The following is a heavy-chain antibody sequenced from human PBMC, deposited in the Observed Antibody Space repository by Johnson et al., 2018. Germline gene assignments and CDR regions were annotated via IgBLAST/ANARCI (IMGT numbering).Heavy chain of an antibody. J-gene: IGHJ3*02. D-gene: IGHD6-13*01. V-gene: IGHV3-9*01. CDR3: EKEGASSSWYRTRDDAFDI. Sequence: VQLGEAGGGLVQPGGSLRLSCAASRFTFDDYAMHWVRQAQGKGLEWVSGISGNSGGIGYADSVKGRFTIPRDNAKNSLYLQINSLRAEDTALYYCEKEGASSSWYRTRDDAFDIWGQGTMVTVSS. CDR1: RFTFDDYA. CDR2: ISGNSGGI.